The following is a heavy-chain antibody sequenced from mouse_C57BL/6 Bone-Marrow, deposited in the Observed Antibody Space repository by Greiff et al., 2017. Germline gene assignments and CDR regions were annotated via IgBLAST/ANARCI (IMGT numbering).Heavy chain of an antibody. D-gene: IGHD1-2*01. J-gene: IGHJ4*01. Sequence: VQLQQSGTVLARPGASVKMSCKTSGYTFTSYWMHWVKQRPGQGLEWIGAIYPGNSDTSYNQKFKGKAKLTAVTSASTAYMELSSLTNEDSAVYYCTWITTAHSPYAMDYWGQGTSVTVSS. CDR1: GYTFTSYW. CDR2: IYPGNSDT. CDR3: TWITTAHSPYAMDY. V-gene: IGHV1-5*01.